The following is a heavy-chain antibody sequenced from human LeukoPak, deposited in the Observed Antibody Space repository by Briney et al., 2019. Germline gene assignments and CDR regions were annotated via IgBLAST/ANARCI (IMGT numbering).Heavy chain of an antibody. V-gene: IGHV1-69*13. Sequence: ASVKVSCKASGGTLSSYAISWVRQAPGQGLEWMGGIIPIFGTANYAQKFQGRVTITADESTSTAYMELSSLRSEDTAVYYCGVGPPGSHFDWLIGDYWGQGTLVTVSS. CDR1: GGTLSSYA. CDR3: GVGPPGSHFDWLIGDY. CDR2: IIPIFGTA. D-gene: IGHD3-9*01. J-gene: IGHJ4*02.